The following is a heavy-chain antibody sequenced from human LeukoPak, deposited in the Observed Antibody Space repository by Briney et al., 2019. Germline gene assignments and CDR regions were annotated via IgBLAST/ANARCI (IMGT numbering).Heavy chain of an antibody. Sequence: GGSLRLSCAASGFTFSSYAMSWVRQAPGKGMKWVSAISGSGGSTYYADSVKGRFTISRDNSKNTLYLQMNSLRAEDTAVYYCAKPQQWLPTAGDAFDIWGQGTMVTVSS. D-gene: IGHD6-19*01. CDR1: GFTFSSYA. CDR2: ISGSGGST. CDR3: AKPQQWLPTAGDAFDI. V-gene: IGHV3-23*01. J-gene: IGHJ3*02.